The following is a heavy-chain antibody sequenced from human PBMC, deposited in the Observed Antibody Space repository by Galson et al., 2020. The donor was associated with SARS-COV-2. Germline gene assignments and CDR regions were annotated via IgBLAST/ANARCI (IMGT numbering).Heavy chain of an antibody. D-gene: IGHD3-10*01. CDR2: TYYSGST. V-gene: IGHV4-59*13. CDR1: GGSISSYY. J-gene: IGHJ2*01. CDR3: ARDGITMVRVVIKNNNWYFDL. Sequence: SETLSLTCTVSGGSISSYYWSWIRQPPGKGLEWTGHTYYSGSTNYNPSLKSRVTISVDTSKNQFSLKLSSVTAADTAVYYCARDGITMVRVVIKNNNWYFDLGGRGTLVTVSS.